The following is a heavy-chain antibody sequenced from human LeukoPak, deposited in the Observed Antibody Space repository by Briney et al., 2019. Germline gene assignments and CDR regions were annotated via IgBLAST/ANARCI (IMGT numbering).Heavy chain of an antibody. J-gene: IGHJ4*02. V-gene: IGHV3-23*01. D-gene: IGHD3-22*01. CDR1: GFTFSSYS. CDR2: ISGSGGST. Sequence: GGSLRLSCAASGFTFSSYSMNWVRQAPGKGLEWVSAISGSGGSTYYADSVKGRFTISRDNSKNTLYLQMNSLRAEDTAVYYCAKDQQYYYDSSGYYSWGQGTLVTVSS. CDR3: AKDQQYYYDSSGYYS.